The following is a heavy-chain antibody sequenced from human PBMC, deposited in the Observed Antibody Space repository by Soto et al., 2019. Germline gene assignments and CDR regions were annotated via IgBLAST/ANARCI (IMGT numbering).Heavy chain of an antibody. V-gene: IGHV3-30*18. CDR2: ISYDGSKK. D-gene: IGHD3-22*01. CDR3: AKDTYYHDTTGYYVFDY. Sequence: QVQLVESGGGVVQPGRSLTLSCAASEFTFSSYGIHWVRQAPGKGLEWVAVISYDGSKKQYAESVKGRFTISRDNSKNTLHLQMNSLRAEDTAVYYCAKDTYYHDTTGYYVFDYWGQGTLVTVSS. J-gene: IGHJ4*02. CDR1: EFTFSSYG.